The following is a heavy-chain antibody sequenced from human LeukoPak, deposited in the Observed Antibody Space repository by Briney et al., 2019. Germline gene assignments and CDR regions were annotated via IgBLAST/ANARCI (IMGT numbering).Heavy chain of an antibody. D-gene: IGHD1-26*01. V-gene: IGHV1-2*02. J-gene: IGHJ4*02. CDR1: GYTFTGYY. CDR3: AREGGGSYTFGY. Sequence: GASVKVSCKASGYTFTGYYMHWVRQAPGQGLEWMGWINPNIGDTNYAQKFQGRVTMTRDTSISTAYMELSRLRSDDTAVYYCAREGGGSYTFGYWGQGTLVTVSS. CDR2: INPNIGDT.